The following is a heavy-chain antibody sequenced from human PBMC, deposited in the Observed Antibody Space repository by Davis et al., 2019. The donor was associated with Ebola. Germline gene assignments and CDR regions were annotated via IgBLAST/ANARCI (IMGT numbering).Heavy chain of an antibody. CDR1: GGSISSSSYY. V-gene: IGHV4-39*01. Sequence: PSETLSLTCTVSGGSISSSSYYWGWIRQPPGKGLEWIGSIYYSGSTYYNPSLKSRVTISVDTSKNQFSLKLSSVTAADTAVYYCGVLSGSYYFDFDYWGQGTLVTVSS. CDR2: IYYSGST. CDR3: GVLSGSYYFDFDY. J-gene: IGHJ4*02. D-gene: IGHD1-26*01.